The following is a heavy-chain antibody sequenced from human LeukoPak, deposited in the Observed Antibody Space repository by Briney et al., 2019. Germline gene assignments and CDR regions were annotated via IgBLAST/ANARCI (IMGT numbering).Heavy chain of an antibody. Sequence: EPLQISCRSSGSTFSIYWIAWARQVPGKGLEWMGIIFPGDSDTRYSPSLQGQVTISADKSISTAYLQWNSLKASDTAMYYCARWVTADRGKKDAFDIWGQGTMVTVSS. J-gene: IGHJ3*02. V-gene: IGHV5-51*01. D-gene: IGHD2-21*02. CDR2: IFPGDSDT. CDR1: GSTFSIYW. CDR3: ARWVTADRGKKDAFDI.